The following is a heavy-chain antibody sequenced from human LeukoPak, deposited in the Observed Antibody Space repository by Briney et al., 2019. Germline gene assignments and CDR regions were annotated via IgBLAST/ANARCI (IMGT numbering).Heavy chain of an antibody. CDR3: ARSVDPVVTISVFSL. CDR2: IYYSGSS. CDR1: GGSISSGSYY. V-gene: IGHV4-30-4*08. Sequence: SQTLSLTCTVSGGSISSGSYYWSWIRQPPGKGLEWIGNIYYSGSSFYNPSLKSRVTISVDTSKDQFSLNLNSVTAADTAVYYCARSVDPVVTISVFSLWGQGTLITVSS. J-gene: IGHJ4*02. D-gene: IGHD4-23*01.